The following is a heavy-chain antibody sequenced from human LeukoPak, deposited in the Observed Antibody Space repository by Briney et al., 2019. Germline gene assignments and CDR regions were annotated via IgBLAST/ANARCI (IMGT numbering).Heavy chain of an antibody. V-gene: IGHV3-53*04. CDR1: GFTVSGNY. D-gene: IGHD4-23*01. Sequence: PGGSLRLSCAASGFTVSGNYMSWVRQAPGKGLDWVSVIYSGGSTYYADSVKGRFTVSRHNSQNTLYLQMNSLKIEDTAMYYCARGFYGGNWFDPWGQGTLVTVSS. CDR2: IYSGGST. CDR3: ARGFYGGNWFDP. J-gene: IGHJ5*02.